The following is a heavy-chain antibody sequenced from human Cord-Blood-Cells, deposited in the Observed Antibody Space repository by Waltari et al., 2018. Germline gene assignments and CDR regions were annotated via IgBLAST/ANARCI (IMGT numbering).Heavy chain of an antibody. CDR3: ASTSNSGYDSDY. CDR2: ISYDGSNK. CDR1: AFTSPSHT. J-gene: IGHJ4*02. D-gene: IGHD5-12*01. V-gene: IGHV3-30-3*01. Sequence: QVQRVESGRGVVQPGRSLSPCSAASAFTSPSHTMQWVRQAPGKGLEWVAVISYDGSNKYYADSVKGRFTISRDNSKNTLYLQMNSLRAEDTAVYYCASTSNSGYDSDYWGQGTLVTVSS.